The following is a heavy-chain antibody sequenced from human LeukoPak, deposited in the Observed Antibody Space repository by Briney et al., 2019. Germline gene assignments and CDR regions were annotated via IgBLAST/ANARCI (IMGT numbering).Heavy chain of an antibody. CDR1: GFTFSSYG. V-gene: IGHV3-30*02. CDR3: AAVIDY. J-gene: IGHJ4*02. CDR2: IRYDGSNK. Sequence: PGGSLRLSCAASGFTFSSYGMHWVRQAPGKGLEWVAFIRYDGSNKYYADSVKGRFTISRDNANNSVYLQMNNLRAEDTAVYYCAAVIDYWGQGTLVTVSS.